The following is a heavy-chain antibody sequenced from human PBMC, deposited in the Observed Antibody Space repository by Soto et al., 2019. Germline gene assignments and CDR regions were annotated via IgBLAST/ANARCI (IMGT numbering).Heavy chain of an antibody. V-gene: IGHV3-21*01. Sequence: GGSLRLSFAASGFTFGACSMYWVRQAPGKGLEWVSVIGSGGGSTYYTEYADSVKGRFTISRDNAKNSLYLQMNSLRAEDTAVYYCARESSYGQFDYWGQGTLVTVSS. CDR2: IGSGGGSTYYT. D-gene: IGHD5-18*01. J-gene: IGHJ4*02. CDR1: GFTFGACS. CDR3: ARESSYGQFDY.